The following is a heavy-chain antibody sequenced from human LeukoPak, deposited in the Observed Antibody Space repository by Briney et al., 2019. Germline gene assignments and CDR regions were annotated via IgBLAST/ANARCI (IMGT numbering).Heavy chain of an antibody. Sequence: GGSLRLSCAASGNYWMHWVRQAPGKGLVWVSHINSDGSWTSYADSVKGRFTISKDNAKNTVYLQMNSLRAEDTAVYYCARDAGYDSGWTRFDFWGQGTLVTVSS. CDR1: GNYW. D-gene: IGHD5-12*01. CDR2: INSDGSWT. CDR3: ARDAGYDSGWTRFDF. J-gene: IGHJ4*02. V-gene: IGHV3-74*01.